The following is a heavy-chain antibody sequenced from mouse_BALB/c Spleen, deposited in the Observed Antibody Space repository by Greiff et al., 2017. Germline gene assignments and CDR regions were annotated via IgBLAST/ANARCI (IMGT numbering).Heavy chain of an antibody. D-gene: IGHD1-1*02. CDR2: ISNGGGST. CDR3: ARFHYDYGAMDY. Sequence: EVKLVESGGGLVQPGGSLKLSCAASGFTFSSYTMSWVRQTPEKRLEWVAYISNGGGSTYYPDTVKGRFTISSDNAKDTLYLQMSSLKSEDTAMYDCARFHYDYGAMDYWGQGTSVTVAS. J-gene: IGHJ4*01. V-gene: IGHV5-12-2*01. CDR1: GFTFSSYT.